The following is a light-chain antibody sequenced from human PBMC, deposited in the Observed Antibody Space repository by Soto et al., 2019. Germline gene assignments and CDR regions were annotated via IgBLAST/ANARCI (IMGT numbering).Light chain of an antibody. J-gene: IGKJ2*01. CDR3: MQPLHRPHT. CDR2: LGS. CDR1: QSLLHSNGYNY. V-gene: IGKV2-28*01. Sequence: DIVMTQSPLSLPVTPGEPASSSCSSSQSLLHSNGYNYLDWYLQKSGQSPQLLIYLGSNRSSGVPDRLSGSGSGTDFTLKISRVEAEDVGVYYCMQPLHRPHTFGQGTKLEIK.